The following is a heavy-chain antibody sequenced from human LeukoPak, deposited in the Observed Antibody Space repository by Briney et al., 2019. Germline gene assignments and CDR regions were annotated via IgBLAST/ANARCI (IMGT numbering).Heavy chain of an antibody. CDR1: GGSISSSSYY. D-gene: IGHD3-10*01. J-gene: IGHJ6*03. Sequence: SETLSLTCTVSGGSISSSSYYWGWIRQPPGKGLEWIGSIYYSGSTYHNPSLKSRVTISVDTSKNQFSLKLSSVTASDTAVYYCARHVARLGVRGVTVYYKDVWGKGPRSPSP. V-gene: IGHV4-39*01. CDR2: IYYSGST. CDR3: ARHVARLGVRGVTVYYKDV.